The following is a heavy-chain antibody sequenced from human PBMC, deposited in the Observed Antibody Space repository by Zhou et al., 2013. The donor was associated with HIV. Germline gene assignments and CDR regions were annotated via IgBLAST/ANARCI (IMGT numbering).Heavy chain of an antibody. Sequence: QVQLVQSGAEVKKPGSSVKVSCKASGGTFTNYAISWVRQAPGQGLEWMGGIIPIFGTTSYAQKFQGRVTITTDESTSTVYMELSSLRSEDTALYYCARGAKGTVLTFNWFDPWGQGTLVTVSS. CDR3: ARGAKGTVLTFNWFDP. D-gene: IGHD4-17*01. CDR1: GGTFTNYA. J-gene: IGHJ5*02. CDR2: IIPIFGTT. V-gene: IGHV1-69*05.